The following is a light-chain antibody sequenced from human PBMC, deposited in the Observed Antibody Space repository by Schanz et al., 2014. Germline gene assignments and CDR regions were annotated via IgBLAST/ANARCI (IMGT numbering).Light chain of an antibody. CDR3: QSYDSSLSGSWV. J-gene: IGLJ3*02. CDR1: SSNIGAGYD. CDR2: GNS. V-gene: IGLV1-40*01. Sequence: QSVLTQPPSVSGAPGQRVTISCTGSSSNIGAGYDVHWYQQLPGTAPKLLINGNSNRPSGVPDRFSGSNSGTSASLAITGLQHEDEADYYCQSYDSSLSGSWVFGGGTKLTVL.